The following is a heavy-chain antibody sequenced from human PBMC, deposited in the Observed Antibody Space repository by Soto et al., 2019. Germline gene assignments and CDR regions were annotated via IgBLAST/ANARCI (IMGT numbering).Heavy chain of an antibody. CDR1: GFSFASHW. Sequence: GGSLRLSCAASGFSFASHWMHWVRRAPGKGLEWVANIKQDGSEKYYADFAKGRFSISRDNTKNVLILQMNSLRVEDTARYYCARTVVRWFDPWGQGTRVTVSS. V-gene: IGHV3-7*01. J-gene: IGHJ5*02. CDR3: ARTVVRWFDP. CDR2: IKQDGSEK.